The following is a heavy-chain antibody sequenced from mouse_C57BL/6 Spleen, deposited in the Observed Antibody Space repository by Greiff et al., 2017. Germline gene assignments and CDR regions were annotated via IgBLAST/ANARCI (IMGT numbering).Heavy chain of an antibody. CDR2: IDPETGGT. CDR3: TRAPQLGTGARDY. J-gene: IGHJ4*01. D-gene: IGHD4-1*02. Sequence: VQLQQSGAELVRPGASVTLSCKASGYTFTDYEMHWVKQTPVHGLEWIGAIDPETGGTAYNQKFKGKAILTADKSSSTAYMELRSLTSEDSAVYYCTRAPQLGTGARDYWGQGTSVTGSS. CDR1: GYTFTDYE. V-gene: IGHV1-15*01.